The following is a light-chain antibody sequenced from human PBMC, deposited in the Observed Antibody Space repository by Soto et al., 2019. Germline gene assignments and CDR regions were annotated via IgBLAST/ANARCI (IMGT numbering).Light chain of an antibody. CDR3: SSYTYSSRVI. CDR2: EVN. V-gene: IGLV2-14*01. J-gene: IGLJ2*01. Sequence: QSVLTQPASVSGSPGQSITISCTGTSSDVGRYNYVSWYQQSPGKAPKLMIYEVNDRPSGVSNRFSGSKSGNTASLTISGLQADDEGDYYCSSYTYSSRVIFGGGTQLTVL. CDR1: SSDVGRYNY.